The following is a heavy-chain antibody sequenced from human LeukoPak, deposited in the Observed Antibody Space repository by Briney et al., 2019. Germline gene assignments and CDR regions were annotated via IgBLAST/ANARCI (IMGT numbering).Heavy chain of an antibody. CDR1: GFTFSSYW. CDR2: IKQDGSEK. Sequence: GGSLRLSCAASGFTFSSYWMSWVRQAPGKGLEWVANIKQDGSEKYYVDSVKGRFTISRDNAKNSLYLQMNSLRAEDTAVYYCARAHDSSGYPDYFDYWGQGTLVTVSS. J-gene: IGHJ4*02. V-gene: IGHV3-7*01. CDR3: ARAHDSSGYPDYFDY. D-gene: IGHD3-22*01.